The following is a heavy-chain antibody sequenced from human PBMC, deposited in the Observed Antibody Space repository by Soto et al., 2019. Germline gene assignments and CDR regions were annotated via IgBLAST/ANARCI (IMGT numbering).Heavy chain of an antibody. J-gene: IGHJ6*02. V-gene: IGHV3-9*01. CDR3: PTGVRTTWNEMDA. CDR1: GFSLDDYT. CDR2: ITWDSDIR. Sequence: EVQLVESGGGLLRPGGSLRLSCAGFGFSLDDYTMHWVRQAPGKGLVWVSGITWDSDIRAYAASVRGRFTVSKDSAKNSLYLQMNSLRIEDTALYYCPTGVRTTWNEMDACGQGTAVIVSS. D-gene: IGHD1-1*01.